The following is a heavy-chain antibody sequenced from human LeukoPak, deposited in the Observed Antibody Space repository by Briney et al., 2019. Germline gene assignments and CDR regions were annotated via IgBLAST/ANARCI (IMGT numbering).Heavy chain of an antibody. D-gene: IGHD4-17*01. CDR1: GYIFTDYA. CDR2: INAGNGKT. V-gene: IGHV1-3*01. J-gene: IGHJ4*02. CDR3: ARARWTSTVTTYYLDF. Sequence: ASVKVSCKASGYIFTDYAIQWVRQAPGQGLEWMGWINAGNGKTKYSQKFQGRVTITRDTSASTAYMELSGLRSDDTAVYYCARARWTSTVTTYYLDFWDQGTLVTVSS.